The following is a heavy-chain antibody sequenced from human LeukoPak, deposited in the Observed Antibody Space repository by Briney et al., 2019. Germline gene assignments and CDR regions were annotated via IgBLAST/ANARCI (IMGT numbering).Heavy chain of an antibody. J-gene: IGHJ4*02. CDR3: AKAIVAAGSFYFDY. V-gene: IGHV3-23*01. D-gene: IGHD6-13*01. CDR2: ITGSGATT. CDR1: GFSFSSSA. Sequence: GGSLRLSCAASGFSFSSSAMSWVRQAPGKGLEWVSVITGSGATTYYADSVKGRFTISRDNSKSTLYLQMHSLRAEDTASYYFAKAIVAAGSFYFDYWGQGTLVTVSS.